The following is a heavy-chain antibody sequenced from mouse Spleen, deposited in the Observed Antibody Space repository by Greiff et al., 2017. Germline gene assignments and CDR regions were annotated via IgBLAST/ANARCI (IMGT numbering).Heavy chain of an antibody. J-gene: IGHJ4*01. Sequence: QVQLKQSGPGLVQPSQSLSITCTVSGFSLTSYGVHWVRQSPGKGLEWLGVIWSGGSTDYNAAFISRLSISKDNSKSQVFFKMNSLQADDTAIYYCARGDYGYLYYYAMDYWGQGTSVTVSS. CDR3: ARGDYGYLYYYAMDY. V-gene: IGHV2-2*01. CDR2: IWSGGST. CDR1: GFSLTSYG. D-gene: IGHD1-2*01.